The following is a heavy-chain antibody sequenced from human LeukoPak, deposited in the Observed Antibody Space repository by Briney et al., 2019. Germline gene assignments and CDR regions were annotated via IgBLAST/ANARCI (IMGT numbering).Heavy chain of an antibody. Sequence: SEALSLTCTVSGGSISSGDYYWSWIRQPPGKGLEWIGYIYYSGSTYYNPSLKSRVTISVDTSKNQFSLKLSSVTAADTAVYYCARHRYSGSYYVYYYGMDVWGQGTTVTVSS. J-gene: IGHJ6*02. CDR2: IYYSGST. V-gene: IGHV4-30-4*01. CDR1: GGSISSGDYY. D-gene: IGHD1-26*01. CDR3: ARHRYSGSYYVYYYGMDV.